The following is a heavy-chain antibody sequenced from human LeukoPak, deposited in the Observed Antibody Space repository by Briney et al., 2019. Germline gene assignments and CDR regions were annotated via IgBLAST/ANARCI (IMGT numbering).Heavy chain of an antibody. J-gene: IGHJ5*02. CDR2: IRSKAYGGTT. Sequence: GGSLRLSCTASGFTFGDYAMSWFRQAPGKGLEWVGFIRSKAYGGTTEYAASVKGRFTISRDDSKSIAYLQMNSLKTEDTAVYYCTRGVYYYDNLSFDPWGQGTLVTVSS. CDR3: TRGVYYYDNLSFDP. CDR1: GFTFGDYA. D-gene: IGHD3-22*01. V-gene: IGHV3-49*03.